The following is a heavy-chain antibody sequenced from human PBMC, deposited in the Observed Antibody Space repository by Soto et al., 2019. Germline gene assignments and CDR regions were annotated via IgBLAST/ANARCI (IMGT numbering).Heavy chain of an antibody. Sequence: GAAGKVSCKASGYTFGSHCMHWVRQAPGQGLEWVGVINPSGTITNYAQKFQGRVTMTSDPSTSTVDMYLRSLRSEDTAVYYCARDHSFTSCVYGYCWFDRWSQGTPVIVSS. CDR2: INPSGTIT. J-gene: IGHJ5*02. CDR1: GYTFGSHC. D-gene: IGHD5-18*01. CDR3: ARDHSFTSCVYGYCWFDR. V-gene: IGHV1-46*01.